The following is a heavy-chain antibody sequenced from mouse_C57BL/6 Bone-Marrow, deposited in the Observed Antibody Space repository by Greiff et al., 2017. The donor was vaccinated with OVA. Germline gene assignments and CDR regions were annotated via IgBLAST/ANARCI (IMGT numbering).Heavy chain of an antibody. Sequence: EVQRVESGGGLVKPGGSLKLSCAASGFPFRSYAMSWVRQTPEKRLEWVATISDGGSYTYYPDNVQGRFTISRDNAKNNLYLQMSHLKSEDTAMYYCARDDDGGDFDVWGTGTTVTVSS. CDR2: ISDGGSYT. CDR3: ARDDDGGDFDV. D-gene: IGHD2-3*01. J-gene: IGHJ1*03. V-gene: IGHV5-4*01. CDR1: GFPFRSYA.